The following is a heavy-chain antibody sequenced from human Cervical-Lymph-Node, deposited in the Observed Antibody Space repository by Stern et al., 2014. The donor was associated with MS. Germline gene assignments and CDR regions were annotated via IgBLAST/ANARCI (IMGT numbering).Heavy chain of an antibody. D-gene: IGHD3-3*01. J-gene: IGHJ6*02. V-gene: IGHV3-30*01. CDR2: ISFVVREK. Sequence: VQLVQSGGGVCQPGRSLRLSCAASGFTFSRHAMHWVRQAPVKGLERVAVISFVVREKYYSDAVKGRFTISRENAGDTVNLQVNSLRGEDTAVYYCAREGTNFGVAPYNYGMDVWGQGTTVTV. CDR3: AREGTNFGVAPYNYGMDV. CDR1: GFTFSRHA.